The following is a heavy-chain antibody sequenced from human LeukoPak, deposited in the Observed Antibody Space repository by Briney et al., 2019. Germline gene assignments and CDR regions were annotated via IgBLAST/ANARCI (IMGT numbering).Heavy chain of an antibody. Sequence: PSETLSLTCAVSGGSISSNSYYWGWIRQPAGKGLEWIGRIYTSGSTNYNPSLKSRVTMSVDTSKNQFSLKLSSVTAADTAVYYCARAVGSGSFQTYYYYMDVWGKGTTVTISS. CDR2: IYTSGST. V-gene: IGHV4-61*02. CDR3: ARAVGSGSFQTYYYYMDV. D-gene: IGHD3-10*01. J-gene: IGHJ6*03. CDR1: GGSISSNSYY.